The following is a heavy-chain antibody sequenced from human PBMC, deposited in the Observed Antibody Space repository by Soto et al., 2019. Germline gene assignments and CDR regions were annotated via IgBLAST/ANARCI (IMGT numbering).Heavy chain of an antibody. Sequence: QVQLVQSGAEVKKPGSSVKVSCKSSGGTFSTYGFFWVRQAPGQGLEWMGGIIPIFGTTNYAQKFQDRVTITTDETTSTASMELTSPKSEDTAVDYCARGGVRVFYAPPGFDPWGQGTLVTFPS. J-gene: IGHJ5*02. V-gene: IGHV1-69*01. CDR3: ARGGVRVFYAPPGFDP. CDR1: GGTFSTYG. D-gene: IGHD3-10*01. CDR2: IIPIFGTT.